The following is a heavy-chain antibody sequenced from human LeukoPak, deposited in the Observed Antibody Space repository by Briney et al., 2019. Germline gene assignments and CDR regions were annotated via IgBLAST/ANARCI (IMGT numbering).Heavy chain of an antibody. CDR1: GFTLSSNY. Sequence: PGGALRLSCAASGFTLSSNYMSWVRQAPAKGLEWVSVIYSGGSTYYADSVKGRFTISRDNSKNTLYLQMNSLRAEDTAVYYCASGEQRWLQSGHWGQGTLVTVSS. V-gene: IGHV3-66*01. J-gene: IGHJ4*02. D-gene: IGHD5-24*01. CDR2: IYSGGST. CDR3: ASGEQRWLQSGH.